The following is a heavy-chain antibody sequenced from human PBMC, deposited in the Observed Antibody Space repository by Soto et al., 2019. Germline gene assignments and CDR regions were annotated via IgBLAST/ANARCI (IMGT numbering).Heavy chain of an antibody. CDR2: ISSSSSTI. J-gene: IGHJ5*02. V-gene: IGHV3-48*01. CDR3: AREADYVNWFDP. Sequence: EVQLVESGGGLVQPGGSLRLYYAASRFTFSSYSMNWVRQAPGKGLEWVSYISSSSSTIYYADSVKGRFTISRDNAKNSLYLQMNSLRAEDTAVYYCAREADYVNWFDPWGQGTLVTVSS. D-gene: IGHD4-17*01. CDR1: RFTFSSYS.